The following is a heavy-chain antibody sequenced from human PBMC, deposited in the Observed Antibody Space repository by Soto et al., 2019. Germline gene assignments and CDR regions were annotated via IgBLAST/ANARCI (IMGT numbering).Heavy chain of an antibody. CDR3: ARPYCSGGSCYLHAFDI. V-gene: IGHV5-51*01. J-gene: IGHJ3*02. D-gene: IGHD2-15*01. CDR2: IYPGDSDT. CDR1: GYSFTSYW. Sequence: GESLKIXWKGSGYSFTSYWIGWVRQMPGKGLEWMGIIYPGDSDTRYSPSFQGQVTISADKSISTAYLQWSSLKASDTAMYYCARPYCSGGSCYLHAFDIWGQGTMVTVSS.